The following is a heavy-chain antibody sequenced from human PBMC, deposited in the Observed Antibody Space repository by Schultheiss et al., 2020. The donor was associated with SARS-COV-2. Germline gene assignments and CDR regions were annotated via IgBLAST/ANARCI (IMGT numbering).Heavy chain of an antibody. CDR3: ARHDRYYFDY. D-gene: IGHD3-16*02. CDR2: IYYSGST. Sequence: SQTLSLTCTVSGGSISSSSYYWSWIRQPPGKGLEWIGYIYYSGSTNYNPSLKSRVTISVDTSKNQFSLKLSSVTAADTAVYYCARHDRYYFDYWGQGTLVTVSS. V-gene: IGHV4-61*05. CDR1: GGSISSSSYY. J-gene: IGHJ4*02.